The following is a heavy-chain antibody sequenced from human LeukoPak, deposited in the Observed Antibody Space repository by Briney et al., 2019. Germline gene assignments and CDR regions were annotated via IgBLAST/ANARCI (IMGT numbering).Heavy chain of an antibody. D-gene: IGHD3-10*01. CDR2: IKSKTDGGTT. CDR1: GFTFNNAW. V-gene: IGHV3-15*01. CDR3: TTAVGYYGSGTYYPLEY. J-gene: IGHJ4*02. Sequence: GGSLRLSCAASGFTFNNAWMSWVRQAPGKGLEWVGRIKSKTDGGTTDYAAPVKGRFTISRDDSKNTLYLQMNSPKTEDTAVYYCTTAVGYYGSGTYYPLEYWGQGTPVTVSS.